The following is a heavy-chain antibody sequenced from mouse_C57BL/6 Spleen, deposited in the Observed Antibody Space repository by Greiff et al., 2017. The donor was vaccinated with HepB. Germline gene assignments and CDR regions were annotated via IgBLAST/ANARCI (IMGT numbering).Heavy chain of an antibody. CDR1: GFTFSDYG. D-gene: IGHD2-5*01. V-gene: IGHV5-15*04. CDR2: ISNLAYSI. Sequence: DVHLVESGGGLVQPGGSLKLSCAASGFTFSDYGMAWVRQAPRKGPEWVAFISNLAYSIYYADTVTGRFTISRENAKNTLYLEMSSLRSEDTAMYYCARRNYYSNYWYFDVWGTGTTVTVSS. J-gene: IGHJ1*03. CDR3: ARRNYYSNYWYFDV.